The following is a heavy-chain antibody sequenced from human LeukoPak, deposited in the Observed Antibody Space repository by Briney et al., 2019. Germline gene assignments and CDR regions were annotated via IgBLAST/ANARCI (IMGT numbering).Heavy chain of an antibody. CDR3: AKDGYCSGGSCYWFDP. D-gene: IGHD2-15*01. CDR1: GFTFSSSA. Sequence: GGSLRLSCAASGFTFSSSAMSWVRQAPGKGLEWVSASSASDGNTLYADSVKGRFTISRDNSKNTLYLQMNSLRAEDTAVYYCAKDGYCSGGSCYWFDPWGQGTLVTVSS. V-gene: IGHV3-23*01. J-gene: IGHJ5*02. CDR2: SSASDGNT.